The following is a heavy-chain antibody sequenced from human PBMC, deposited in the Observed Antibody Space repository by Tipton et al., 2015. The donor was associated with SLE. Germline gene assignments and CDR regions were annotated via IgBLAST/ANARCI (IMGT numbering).Heavy chain of an antibody. D-gene: IGHD5-18*01. CDR2: ISYSGNT. CDR1: GGSFSNGGYF. Sequence: TLSLTCTVSGGSFSNGGYFWSWIRQPPGKGLEWIGYISYSGNTYYNPSLKSRVIMSVDTSKSQFSLRLSSVTAADTAIYYCARVRVDTAMGVFDFWGQGTLVTVSS. J-gene: IGHJ4*02. V-gene: IGHV4-31*03. CDR3: ARVRVDTAMGVFDF.